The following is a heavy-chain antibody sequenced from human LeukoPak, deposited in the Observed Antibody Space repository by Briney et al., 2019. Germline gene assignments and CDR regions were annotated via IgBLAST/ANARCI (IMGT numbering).Heavy chain of an antibody. V-gene: IGHV4-61*02. J-gene: IGHJ5*02. CDR2: IYTSGST. CDR1: GGSISSGSYY. D-gene: IGHD2-2*01. Sequence: SETLSLTCTVSGGSISSGSYYWSWIRQPAGKGLEWIGRIYTSGSTNYNPSLKSRVTISVDTSKNQFSLKLSSVTAADTAVYYCARVGCSSTSCYDNWFDPWGQGTLVSVSS. CDR3: ARVGCSSTSCYDNWFDP.